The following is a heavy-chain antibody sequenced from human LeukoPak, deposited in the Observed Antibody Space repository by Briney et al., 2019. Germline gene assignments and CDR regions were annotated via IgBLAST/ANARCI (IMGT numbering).Heavy chain of an antibody. CDR1: RFTFSTYS. V-gene: IGHV3-21*01. J-gene: IGHJ4*02. CDR2: ISTSSSYI. D-gene: IGHD4-17*01. Sequence: GGSLRLSCAASRFTFSTYSMNWVRQAPGKGLEWVSFISTSSSYIYYADSVKGRFTISRDNAKNSVYLQMNSLRAEDTAVYYCARDGYGDFFFDYWGQGTLVTVSS. CDR3: ARDGYGDFFFDY.